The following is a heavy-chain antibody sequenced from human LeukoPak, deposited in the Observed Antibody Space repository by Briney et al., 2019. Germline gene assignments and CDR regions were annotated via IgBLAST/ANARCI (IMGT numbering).Heavy chain of an antibody. CDR3: ARAEPSSSTTFDY. J-gene: IGHJ4*02. D-gene: IGHD2-2*01. Sequence: ASQTLSLTCTVSGGSISSGDYYWSWIRQPPGKGLEWIGYIYYSGSTYYNPSLKSRVTISVDTSKNQFSLKLSSVTAADTAVYYCARAEPSSSTTFDYWGQGTLVNVSS. V-gene: IGHV4-30-4*08. CDR2: IYYSGST. CDR1: GGSISSGDYY.